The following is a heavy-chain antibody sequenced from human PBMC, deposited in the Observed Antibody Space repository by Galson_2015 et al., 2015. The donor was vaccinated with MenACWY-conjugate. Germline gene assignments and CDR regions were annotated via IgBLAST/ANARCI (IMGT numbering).Heavy chain of an antibody. V-gene: IGHV4-34*01. CDR1: GGSVSGYY. CDR3: ATGSDSRKVGY. J-gene: IGHJ4*02. CDR2: IHPSGST. D-gene: IGHD3-22*01. Sequence: SETLSLTCAVHGGSVSGYYRGWIRQPPGKGLEWIGEIHPSGSTDYNPSLKSRVTMSLDTSQNHFSLKLTSVTAADTAMYYCATGSDSRKVGYWAQGTLVTVSS.